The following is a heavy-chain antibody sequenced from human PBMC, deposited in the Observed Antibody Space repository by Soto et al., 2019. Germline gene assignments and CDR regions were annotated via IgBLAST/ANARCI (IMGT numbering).Heavy chain of an antibody. V-gene: IGHV3-74*01. D-gene: IGHD4-4*01. Sequence: GGSLRLSCAASGFTFSSYWMHWVRQAPGKGLVWFSRINSDGSSTSYADSVKGRFTISRDNAKNTLYLQMNSLRAEDTAVYYCARDVDYSNLYFDYWGQGTLVTVSS. J-gene: IGHJ4*02. CDR3: ARDVDYSNLYFDY. CDR1: GFTFSSYW. CDR2: INSDGSST.